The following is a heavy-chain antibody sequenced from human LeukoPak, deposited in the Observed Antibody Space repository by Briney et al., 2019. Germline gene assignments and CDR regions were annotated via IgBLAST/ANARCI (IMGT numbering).Heavy chain of an antibody. D-gene: IGHD4-17*01. V-gene: IGHV3-48*01. CDR1: GFTFSRNS. J-gene: IGHJ4*02. Sequence: LGGSLRLSCVASGFTFSRNSMNWVRQAPGKGLEWVSYISSSSSTIYYADSVKGRFTISRDNAKNSQYLQMNSLRAEDTAVYYCYRGVYGDKDYWGQGTLVTVSS. CDR2: ISSSSSTI. CDR3: YRGVYGDKDY.